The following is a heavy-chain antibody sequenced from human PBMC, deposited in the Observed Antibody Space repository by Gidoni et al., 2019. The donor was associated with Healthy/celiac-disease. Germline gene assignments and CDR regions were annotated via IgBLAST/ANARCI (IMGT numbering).Heavy chain of an antibody. CDR3: ARDLGPAYYGDYLPYWYFDL. D-gene: IGHD4-17*01. CDR2: IYSGGST. CDR1: GFTVISNY. V-gene: IGHV3-53*02. J-gene: IGHJ2*01. Sequence: EVQLVETGGGLIQPGGSLILSCAASGFTVISNYMSWVRQAPGKGLEWVSVIYSGGSTYYADSVKGRFTISRDNSKNTLYLQMNSLRAEDTAVYYCARDLGPAYYGDYLPYWYFDLWGRGTLVTVSS.